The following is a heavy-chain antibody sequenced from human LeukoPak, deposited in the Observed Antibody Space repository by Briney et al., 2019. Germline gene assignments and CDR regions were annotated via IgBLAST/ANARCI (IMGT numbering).Heavy chain of an antibody. J-gene: IGHJ4*02. D-gene: IGHD6-6*01. CDR3: AIVAARRGVNYFDY. V-gene: IGHV1-69*05. CDR2: IIPIFGTA. Sequence: SVKVSCKASGGTFSSYAISWVRQAPGQGLEWMGRIIPIFGTANYAQKFQGRVTITTDESTSTAYMELSSLRSEDTAVYYCAIVAARRGVNYFDYWGQGTLVTVSS. CDR1: GGTFSSYA.